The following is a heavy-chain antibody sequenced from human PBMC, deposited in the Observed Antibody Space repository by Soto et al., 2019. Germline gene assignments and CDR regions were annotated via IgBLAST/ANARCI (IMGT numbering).Heavy chain of an antibody. D-gene: IGHD2-15*01. CDR1: GAPLSDNY. V-gene: IGHV4-34*01. CDR2: INHSGNT. Sequence: SETLSLTCAVYGAPLSDNYCNWLRQPPGKGLEWIGEINHSGNTNYNPSLRSRVTISIDTSKNQLSLDLTSVTAADMSVYYCARHDETPTHRGWRWFDPWGRGTLVTVSS. CDR3: ARHDETPTHRGWRWFDP. J-gene: IGHJ5*02.